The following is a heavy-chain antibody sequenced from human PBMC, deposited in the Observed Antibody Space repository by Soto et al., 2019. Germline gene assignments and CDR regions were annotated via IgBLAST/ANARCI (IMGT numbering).Heavy chain of an antibody. CDR3: APDVGLTGSRTGSFDY. J-gene: IGHJ4*02. CDR1: GGTFSSYA. D-gene: IGHD3-10*01. Sequence: EASVKVSCKASGGTFSSYAISWVRQAPGQGLEWMGGIIPIFGTANYAQKFQGRVTITADESTSTAYMELSSLRSEDTAVYYCAPDVGLTGSRTGSFDYWGQGTLVTVSS. CDR2: IIPIFGTA. V-gene: IGHV1-69*13.